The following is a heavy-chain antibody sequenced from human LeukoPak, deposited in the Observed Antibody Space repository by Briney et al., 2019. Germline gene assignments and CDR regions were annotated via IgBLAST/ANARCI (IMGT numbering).Heavy chain of an antibody. J-gene: IGHJ1*01. CDR3: ASEAGTSWIFGEYFPF. Sequence: GASVKVSCKASGYTFNSHPMHWGRQAPGQRLEWMGWINADNGNTRYLQKLQGRVTITRDTSANTAYMELSRLRSDDTDVYYCASEAGTSWIFGEYFPFWAQGPLVSVSA. D-gene: IGHD6-13*01. CDR2: INADNGNT. CDR1: GYTFNSHP. V-gene: IGHV1-3*01.